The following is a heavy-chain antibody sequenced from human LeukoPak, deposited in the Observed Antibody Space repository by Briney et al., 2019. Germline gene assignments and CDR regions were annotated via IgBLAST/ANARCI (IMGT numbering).Heavy chain of an antibody. J-gene: IGHJ4*02. D-gene: IGHD2-2*02. CDR1: GFTFSSYA. CDR3: ARSGGQLLYNYFDY. Sequence: PGGSLRLSCAASGFTFSSYAMHWVRQAPGKGLEWVAVISYDGSNKYYADSVKGRFTISRDNSKNTLYLQMNSLRAEDTAVYYCARSGGQLLYNYFDYWGQGTLVTVSS. CDR2: ISYDGSNK. V-gene: IGHV3-30*04.